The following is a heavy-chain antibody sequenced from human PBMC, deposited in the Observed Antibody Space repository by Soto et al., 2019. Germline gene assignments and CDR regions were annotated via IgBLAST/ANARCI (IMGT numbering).Heavy chain of an antibody. Sequence: SETLSLTCAVYGGSFSGYYWSWIRQPPGKGLEWIGEINHSGSTNYNPSLKSRVTISVDTSKNQFSLKLSSVTAADTAVYYCARVRKDTMVRGVRAPKANSTYGMDVWGQGTTVTVSS. CDR1: GGSFSGYY. V-gene: IGHV4-34*01. J-gene: IGHJ6*02. CDR2: INHSGST. D-gene: IGHD3-10*01. CDR3: ARVRKDTMVRGVRAPKANSTYGMDV.